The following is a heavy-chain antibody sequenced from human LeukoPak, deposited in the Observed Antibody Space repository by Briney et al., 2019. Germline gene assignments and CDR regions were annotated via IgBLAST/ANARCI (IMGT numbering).Heavy chain of an antibody. Sequence: GGSLRLSCAASGFTFSSYAVHRVRQAPGKGREWVSAISYDGNIKNYTDSVKGEIIISRYNTKSTLYLQMISLRVENTAVYYCAREFDARNSPYYFDYWGQGTLVTVSS. CDR3: AREFDARNSPYYFDY. CDR1: GFTFSSYA. V-gene: IGHV3-30-3*01. J-gene: IGHJ4*02. CDR2: ISYDGNIK. D-gene: IGHD2/OR15-2a*01.